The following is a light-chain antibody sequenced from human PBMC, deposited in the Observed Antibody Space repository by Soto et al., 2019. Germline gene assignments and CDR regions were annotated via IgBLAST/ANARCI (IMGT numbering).Light chain of an antibody. J-gene: IGKJ5*01. CDR2: GAS. V-gene: IGKV3-20*01. CDR3: QQYDDSIT. CDR1: QSVSSSY. Sequence: EIVLTQSPDTLSLSPGDSATLSCRASQSVSSSYLAWYQQKPGRAPRLLIYGASNRATGIPDRFSGSGSGTDFTLTISRLEPEDFAVFYCQQYDDSITFSQGKRLAIE.